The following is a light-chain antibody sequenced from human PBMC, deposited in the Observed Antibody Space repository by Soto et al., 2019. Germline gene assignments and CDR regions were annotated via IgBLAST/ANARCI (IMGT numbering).Light chain of an antibody. CDR2: AAS. CDR3: QLFGSSPRYT. J-gene: IGKJ2*01. Sequence: EIVLTQSPGTLSLSPGGRATLSCRTSESVTSTYLAWYQQKPGQPPRLLIYAASSRATGIPDRFSGSGSRADFTLTISRLEPEDFAVYYCQLFGSSPRYTFGRGTKLEIK. CDR1: ESVTSTY. V-gene: IGKV3-20*01.